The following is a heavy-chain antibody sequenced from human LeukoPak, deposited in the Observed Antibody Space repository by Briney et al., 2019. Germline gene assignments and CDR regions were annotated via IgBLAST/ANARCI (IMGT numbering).Heavy chain of an antibody. Sequence: PSETLSLTCTVSGGSISSYYWSWIRQPPGKGLEWIGYIYYSGSTNYNPSLKSRVTISVDTSKNQFSLKLSSVTAAGTAVYYCARSIAAAPQVFDIWGQGTMVTVSS. CDR3: ARSIAAAPQVFDI. J-gene: IGHJ3*02. D-gene: IGHD6-13*01. CDR1: GGSISSYY. CDR2: IYYSGST. V-gene: IGHV4-59*01.